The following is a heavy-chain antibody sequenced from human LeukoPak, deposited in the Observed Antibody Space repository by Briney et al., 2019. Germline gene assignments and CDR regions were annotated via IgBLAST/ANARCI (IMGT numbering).Heavy chain of an antibody. D-gene: IGHD2-8*01. CDR2: INHSGST. Sequence: SETLSLTCAVYGGSFSGYYWSWIRQPPGKGLEWIGEINHSGSTNYNPSLKSRVTISVDTSKNQFSLKLSSVTAADTAVYYCARGKGGQYCTNGVCYGGYWFDPWGQGTLVTVSS. V-gene: IGHV4-34*01. CDR3: ARGKGGQYCTNGVCYGGYWFDP. CDR1: GGSFSGYY. J-gene: IGHJ5*02.